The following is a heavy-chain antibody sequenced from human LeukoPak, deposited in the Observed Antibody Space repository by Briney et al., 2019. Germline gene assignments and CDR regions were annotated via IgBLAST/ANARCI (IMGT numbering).Heavy chain of an antibody. CDR2: ISTYNGNT. J-gene: IGHJ2*01. CDR3: ARVALGSWYFDL. V-gene: IGHV1-18*01. D-gene: IGHD2-15*01. CDR1: GYTFTTYA. Sequence: ASVRVSCKASGYTFTTYAISWVRQAPGQGLEWMGWISTYNGNTNYAQKFQGRVTLTTDTSTSTAYMDLRSLRSDDTAVYHCARVALGSWYFDLWGRGTLVTVSS.